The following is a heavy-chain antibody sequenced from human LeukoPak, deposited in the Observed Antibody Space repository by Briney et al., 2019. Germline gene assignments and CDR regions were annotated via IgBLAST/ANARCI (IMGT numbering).Heavy chain of an antibody. V-gene: IGHV4-38-2*01. J-gene: IGHJ6*03. CDR2: IYHSGST. CDR1: GYSISSGYY. Sequence: PSETLSLTCAVSGYSISSGYYWGWIRQPPGKGLEWIGSIYHSGSTYYNPSLKSRVTISVDTSKNQFSLKLSSVTAADTAVYYYAISNNYDFWSGYNMDVWGKGTTVTVSS. CDR3: AISNNYDFWSGYNMDV. D-gene: IGHD3-3*01.